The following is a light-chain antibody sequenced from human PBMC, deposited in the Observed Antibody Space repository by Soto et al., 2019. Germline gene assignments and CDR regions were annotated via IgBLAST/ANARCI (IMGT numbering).Light chain of an antibody. V-gene: IGKV3-15*01. CDR3: QQYNKWPQT. CDR1: QLVRGSQ. J-gene: IGKJ1*01. CDR2: GAS. Sequence: VMTQSTATLSVSPGEQVTLSCRASQLVRGSQVAWYQQKPGEAPRLLIFGASIRATGIPARFSGSGSGTEFTLTISSLQSEDFAVYYCQQYNKWPQTFGQGTKVDIK.